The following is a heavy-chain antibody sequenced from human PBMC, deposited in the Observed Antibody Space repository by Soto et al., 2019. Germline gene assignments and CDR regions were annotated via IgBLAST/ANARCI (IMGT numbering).Heavy chain of an antibody. CDR2: IWYDGSNA. Sequence: QVQLVESGGGVVQPGRSLRLSCAASGFTFSIFGMHWVRQAPGKGLEWAAIIWYDGSNAYYADSVRGRFTISRDNYKNSVYLRMISLRAEDTAVYYCARDKGSSTVVSGISQEGYFDSWGQGTLVTVSS. V-gene: IGHV3-33*01. CDR1: GFTFSIFG. D-gene: IGHD6-19*01. CDR3: ARDKGSSTVVSGISQEGYFDS. J-gene: IGHJ4*02.